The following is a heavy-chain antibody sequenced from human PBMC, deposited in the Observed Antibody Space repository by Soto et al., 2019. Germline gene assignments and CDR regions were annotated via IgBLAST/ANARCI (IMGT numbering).Heavy chain of an antibody. D-gene: IGHD3-10*01. CDR2: IIPIFGTA. CDR1: GGTFSSYA. J-gene: IGHJ4*02. Sequence: ASVKVSCKASGGTFSSYAISWVRQAPGQGLEWMGGIIPIFGTANYAQKFQGRVTITADKSTSTAYMELSSLRSEDTAVYYCASGCGSGSHYYFDYWGQGTLVTVSS. V-gene: IGHV1-69*06. CDR3: ASGCGSGSHYYFDY.